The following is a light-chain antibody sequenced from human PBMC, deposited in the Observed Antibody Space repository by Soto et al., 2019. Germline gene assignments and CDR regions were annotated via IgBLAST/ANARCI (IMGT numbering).Light chain of an antibody. CDR2: SDN. Sequence: QAVVTQPPSASGTPGQRVAIYCSGSSSNIGSNSVSWYQQPPGTAPKLLIYSDNQRPSGVPDRFSGSKSGTSSSLAISGLQLEDEADYYCATWDDSLNGQGVFGGGTKVTVL. CDR1: SSNIGSNS. CDR3: ATWDDSLNGQGV. J-gene: IGLJ3*02. V-gene: IGLV1-44*01.